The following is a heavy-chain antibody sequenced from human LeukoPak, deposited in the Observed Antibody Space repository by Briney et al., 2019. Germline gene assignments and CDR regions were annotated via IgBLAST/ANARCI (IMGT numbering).Heavy chain of an antibody. CDR1: GYSISSDYY. CDR2: IYHSGTT. D-gene: IGHD2-8*01. V-gene: IGHV4-38-2*02. Sequence: SETLSLTCTVSGYSISSDYYWCWLQQPPQKVLEWIGIIYHSGTTYYNPSLKSRVTISVDTSKNQFSLKLSSVTAADTAVYYCARVTYCTNRVCYRYYFDYWGQGTLVSVSS. CDR3: ARVTYCTNRVCYRYYFDY. J-gene: IGHJ4*02.